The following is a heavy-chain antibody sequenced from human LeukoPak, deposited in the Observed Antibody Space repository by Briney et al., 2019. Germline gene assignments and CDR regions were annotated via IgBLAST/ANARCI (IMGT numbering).Heavy chain of an antibody. J-gene: IGHJ5*02. CDR3: TRHSHDSSAGWFDP. D-gene: IGHD3-22*01. CDR1: GFTFSGSA. CDR2: IRSKANNYAT. Sequence: GGSLRLSCAASGFTFSGSAIHWVRQASGKGLEWVGRIRSKANNYATAYAASMKGRFTISRDDSKNTAYLQMNSLKTEDTAVYYCTRHSHDSSAGWFDPWGQGTLVTVSS. V-gene: IGHV3-73*01.